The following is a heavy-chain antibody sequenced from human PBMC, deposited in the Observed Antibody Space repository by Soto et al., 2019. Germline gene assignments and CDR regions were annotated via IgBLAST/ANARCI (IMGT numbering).Heavy chain of an antibody. CDR3: AKGSRFLEWSALDY. J-gene: IGHJ4*02. D-gene: IGHD3-3*01. Sequence: PSETLSLTCTVSGGSINSGDYHWSWIRQSPGKGLEWIGAIYYSGSTYYNPSLKSRIRISVDTSKNQFSLKVNSVTAADTAVYYCAKGSRFLEWSALDYWGQGTLVTVSS. V-gene: IGHV4-30-4*01. CDR1: GGSINSGDYH. CDR2: IYYSGST.